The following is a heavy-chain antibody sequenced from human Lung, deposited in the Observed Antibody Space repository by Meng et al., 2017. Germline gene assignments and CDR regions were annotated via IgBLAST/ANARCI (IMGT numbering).Heavy chain of an antibody. CDR2: TNYRTKWYK. J-gene: IGHJ5*01. V-gene: IGHV6-1*02. Sequence: QLNLQHSGTGMVKPSHTLPLPCAISGDSVSSNSAAWNWIRQCTSRGREWLGRTNYRTKWYKGYAVSVRSRITSNPDTSKHQFSLQLNAVTAEDTAVYYGARGQQGLDSWGQGTLVTVSS. CDR3: ARGQQGLDS. CDR1: GDSVSSNSAA.